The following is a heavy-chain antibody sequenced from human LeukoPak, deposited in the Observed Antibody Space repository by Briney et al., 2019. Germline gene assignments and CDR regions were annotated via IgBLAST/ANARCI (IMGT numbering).Heavy chain of an antibody. CDR3: ARGGGLGASPDFDY. V-gene: IGHV4-30-4*01. D-gene: IGHD1-26*01. CDR2: MYYSGST. Sequence: SETLSLTCTVSGGSLSSGDYYWSWIRQPPGKGLEWIGYMYYSGSTYYNPSLKSRVTISVDTSKNQFSLKLSSVTAADTAVYYCARGGGLGASPDFDYWGQGTLVTVSS. J-gene: IGHJ4*02. CDR1: GGSLSSGDYY.